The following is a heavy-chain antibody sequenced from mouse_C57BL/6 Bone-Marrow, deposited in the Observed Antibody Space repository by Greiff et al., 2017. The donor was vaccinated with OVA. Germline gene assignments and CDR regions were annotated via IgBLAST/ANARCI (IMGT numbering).Heavy chain of an antibody. D-gene: IGHD1-1*01. CDR2: IYPGAGDT. V-gene: IGHV1-82*01. CDR1: GYAFSSSW. Sequence: QVQLQQSGPELVKPGASVKISCKASGYAFSSSWMNWVKQRPGKGLEWIGRIYPGAGDTNYNGKFKGKATLTADKSSSTAYKQLSSLTSEDSAVYFCARYGAMDYWGQGTSVTVSS. CDR3: ARYGAMDY. J-gene: IGHJ4*01.